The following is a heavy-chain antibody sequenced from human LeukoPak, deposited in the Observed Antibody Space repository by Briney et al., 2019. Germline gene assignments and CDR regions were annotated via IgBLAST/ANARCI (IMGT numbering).Heavy chain of an antibody. CDR2: INPNSGGT. CDR1: GYTFTGYY. CDR3: ARDILTGYYESYYYYGMDV. V-gene: IGHV1-2*02. Sequence: ASLKVSCKASGYTFTGYYMHWVRQAPGQGLEWMGWINPNSGGTNYAQKFQGRVTMTRDTSISTAYMELSRLRSDDTAVYYCARDILTGYYESYYYYGMDVWGQGTTVTVSS. J-gene: IGHJ6*02. D-gene: IGHD3-9*01.